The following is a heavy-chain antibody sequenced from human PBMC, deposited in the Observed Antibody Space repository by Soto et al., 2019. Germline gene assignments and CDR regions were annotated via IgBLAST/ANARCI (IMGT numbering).Heavy chain of an antibody. CDR3: ARDGTLYGVPGYFDY. CDR1: VYTFTSYY. CDR2: INPSGGST. J-gene: IGHJ4*02. Sequence: ASVKVSCKSSVYTFTSYYIHCVRPAPGQGLEWMGIINPSGGSTSYAQKFQGRVTMTRDTSTSTVYMELSSLRSEDTAVYYCARDGTLYGVPGYFDYWGQGNLVTFS. D-gene: IGHD4-17*01. V-gene: IGHV1-46*01.